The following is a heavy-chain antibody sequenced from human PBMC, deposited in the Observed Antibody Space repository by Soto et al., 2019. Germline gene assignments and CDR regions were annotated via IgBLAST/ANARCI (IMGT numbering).Heavy chain of an antibody. CDR3: AGEGVLGDAYGSDAFDI. D-gene: IGHD1-26*01. CDR2: ISAYNGNT. V-gene: IGHV1-18*01. J-gene: IGHJ3*02. Sequence: QVQLVQSGAEVKKPGASVKVSCKASGYTFTSYGLSWVRQAPGQGLEWMGWISAYNGNTNYAQKLQGRVTMTTDTPTRAAYMELRSLGSDYTAVYYCAGEGVLGDAYGSDAFDIWGQGTMVTV. CDR1: GYTFTSYG.